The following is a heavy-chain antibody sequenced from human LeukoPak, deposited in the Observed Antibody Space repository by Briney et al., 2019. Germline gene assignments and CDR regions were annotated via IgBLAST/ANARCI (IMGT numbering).Heavy chain of an antibody. CDR3: ARNTKYSSSSPQNFDY. CDR2: INPNSGGT. J-gene: IGHJ4*02. D-gene: IGHD6-6*01. V-gene: IGHV1-2*02. CDR1: GYTFTGYY. Sequence: GASVKVSCKASGYTFTGYYMHWVRQAPEQGLEWMGWINPNSGGTNYAQKFQGRVTMTRDTSISTAYMELSRLRSDDTAVYYCARNTKYSSSSPQNFDYWGQGTLVTVSS.